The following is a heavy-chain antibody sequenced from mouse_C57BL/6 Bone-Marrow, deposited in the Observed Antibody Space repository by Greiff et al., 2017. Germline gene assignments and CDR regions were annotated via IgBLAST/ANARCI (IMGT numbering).Heavy chain of an antibody. CDR2: IDPSDSYT. D-gene: IGHD3-3*01. CDR1: GYTFTSYW. J-gene: IGHJ2*01. Sequence: QVQLQQPGAELVKPGASVKLSCKASGYTFTSYWMQWVKQRPGQGLEWIGEIDPSDSYTNSNQKFKGKATLTVDTSSSTAYMQRSSLTSEDSAVYYCASEGQLWNYFDYWGQGTTLTVSA. V-gene: IGHV1-50*01. CDR3: ASEGQLWNYFDY.